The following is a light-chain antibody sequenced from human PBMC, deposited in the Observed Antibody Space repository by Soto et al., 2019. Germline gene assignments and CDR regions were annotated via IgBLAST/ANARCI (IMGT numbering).Light chain of an antibody. CDR3: QQSYSTLYT. Sequence: DIQMTQSPSSLSASVGDRVTITCRASQSIGNYLNRYRQKPGKAPELLIYAASILQSEVPSRFRGSGSGTDFSLTISSLQPEDFATYYCQQSYSTLYTFGQGTRLDIK. J-gene: IGKJ5*01. CDR2: AAS. V-gene: IGKV1-39*01. CDR1: QSIGNY.